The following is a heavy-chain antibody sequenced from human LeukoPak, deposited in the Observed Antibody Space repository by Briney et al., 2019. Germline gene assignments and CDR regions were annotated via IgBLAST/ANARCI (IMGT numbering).Heavy chain of an antibody. CDR1: GLRFSDYW. CDR3: ARHGVRSMWIPDDAFDI. D-gene: IGHD2-8*01. CDR2: IKRDGSER. V-gene: IGHV3-7*01. J-gene: IGHJ3*02. Sequence: PGGSLRLSCAASGLRFSDYWMSWVRQAPGKGLEWVASIKRDGSERNYVDSVKGRFVISRDNAKNSVYLQLNSLRAEDTAVYYCARHGVRSMWIPDDAFDIWGQGTMVTVSS.